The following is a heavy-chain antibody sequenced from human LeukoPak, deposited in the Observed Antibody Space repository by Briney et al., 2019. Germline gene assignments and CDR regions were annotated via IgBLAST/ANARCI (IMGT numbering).Heavy chain of an antibody. CDR2: IIPIFGTA. Sequence: GASVKVSCKASGGTFSSYAISWVRQAPGQGLEWMGGIIPIFGTANYAQKLQGRVTITTDESTSTAYMELSSLRSEDTAVYYCARMGVDSYWFDPWGQGTLVTVSS. V-gene: IGHV1-69*05. CDR3: ARMGVDSYWFDP. D-gene: IGHD3-16*01. CDR1: GGTFSSYA. J-gene: IGHJ5*02.